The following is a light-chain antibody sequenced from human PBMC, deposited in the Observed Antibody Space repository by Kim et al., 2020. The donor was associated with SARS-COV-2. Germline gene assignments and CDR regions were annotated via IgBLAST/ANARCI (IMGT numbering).Light chain of an antibody. CDR1: SSNIGSNT. CDR3: AEWDDSLNGPV. Sequence: QSVLTQPPSASGTPGQRVTISCSGSSSNIGSNTVNWYKQLPGTAPKLLIYSNNQRPSGVPDRFSGSKSGTSASLAISGLQSEDEADYYCAEWDDSLNGPVFGTGTKVTVL. V-gene: IGLV1-44*01. J-gene: IGLJ1*01. CDR2: SNN.